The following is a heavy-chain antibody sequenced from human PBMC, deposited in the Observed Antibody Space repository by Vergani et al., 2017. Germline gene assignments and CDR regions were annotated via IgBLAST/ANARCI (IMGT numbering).Heavy chain of an antibody. V-gene: IGHV3-23*01. CDR2: ISGSGGST. Sequence: EVQLLESGGGLVQPGGSLRLSCAASGFTFSSYAMSWVRQAPGKGLEWVSAISGSGGSTYYADSVKGRFTISRDNSKNTLYLQMNSLRAEDTAVYYCAKEQNSAWFVVVPAPYDYWGQGTLVTVSS. CDR1: GFTFSSYA. D-gene: IGHD2-2*01. CDR3: AKEQNSAWFVVVPAPYDY. J-gene: IGHJ4*02.